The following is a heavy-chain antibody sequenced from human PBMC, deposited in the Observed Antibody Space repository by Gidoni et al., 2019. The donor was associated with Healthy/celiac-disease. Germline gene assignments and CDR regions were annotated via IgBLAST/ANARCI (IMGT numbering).Heavy chain of an antibody. Sequence: QLQLQESGPGLVKPSETLSPTCPVPGGSNSSSSYYWGWIRQPPGKGLEWIGSIYYSGSTYYNPSLKSRVTISVDTSKNQFSLKLSSVTAADTAVYYCARGPDILTGYSPYDYWGQGTLVTVSS. J-gene: IGHJ4*02. CDR3: ARGPDILTGYSPYDY. V-gene: IGHV4-39*01. CDR2: IYYSGST. D-gene: IGHD3-9*01. CDR1: GGSNSSSSYY.